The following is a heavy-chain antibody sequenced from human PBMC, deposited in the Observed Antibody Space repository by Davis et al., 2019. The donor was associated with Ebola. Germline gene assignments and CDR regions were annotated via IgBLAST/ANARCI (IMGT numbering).Heavy chain of an antibody. V-gene: IGHV5-51*01. J-gene: IGHJ4*02. CDR1: GYTFTSYC. D-gene: IGHD3-10*01. Sequence: GTLTLSCTGSGYTFTSYCNGWVRHMHWQGLEWMGIVYPGDSDTRYSTSFQGQVTISADKSISTAYLQWRSLKASDTATYYCARNYYGSGGLPDYWGQGTLVTVSS. CDR2: VYPGDSDT. CDR3: ARNYYGSGGLPDY.